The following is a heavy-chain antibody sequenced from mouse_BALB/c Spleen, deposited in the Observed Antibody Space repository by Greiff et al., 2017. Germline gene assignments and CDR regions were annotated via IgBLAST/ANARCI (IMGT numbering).Heavy chain of an antibody. J-gene: IGHJ3*01. CDR2: ISSGSSTI. Sequence: EVQGVESGGGLVQPGGSRKLSCAASGFTFSSFGMHWVRQAPEKGLEWVAYISSGSSTIYYADTVKGRFTISRDNPKNTLFLQMTSLRSEDTAMYYCARGIYYDYDGAWFAYWGQGTLVTVSA. V-gene: IGHV5-17*02. CDR1: GFTFSSFG. CDR3: ARGIYYDYDGAWFAY. D-gene: IGHD2-4*01.